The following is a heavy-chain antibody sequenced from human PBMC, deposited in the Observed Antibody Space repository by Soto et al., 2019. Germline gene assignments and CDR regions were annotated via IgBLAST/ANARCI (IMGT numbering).Heavy chain of an antibody. CDR2: IWYDGSNK. J-gene: IGHJ6*03. Sequence: GGSLRLSCAASGFTFSSYGMHWVRQAPGKGLEWVAVIWYDGSNKYYADSVKGRFTISRDNTKNTLYLQMNSLRAEDTAVYYCARDRGVPALRENYMDVWGKGTTVTVSS. V-gene: IGHV3-33*01. CDR1: GFTFSSYG. CDR3: ARDRGVPALRENYMDV. D-gene: IGHD2-2*01.